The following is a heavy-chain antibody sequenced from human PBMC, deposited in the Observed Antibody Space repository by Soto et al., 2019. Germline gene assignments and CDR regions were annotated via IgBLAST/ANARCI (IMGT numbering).Heavy chain of an antibody. V-gene: IGHV1-46*01. CDR1: GYTFTSYH. Sequence: GASVKVSCKASGYTFTSYHMRWVRQAPGQGLEWMGIINPSGGSTSYAQKFQGRVTMTRDRSTSTVYMELSSLRSEDTAVYYCARGAKLTRRTDYYGMDVWGQGTTVTVSS. J-gene: IGHJ6*02. CDR2: INPSGGST. CDR3: ARGAKLTRRTDYYGMDV. D-gene: IGHD6-6*01.